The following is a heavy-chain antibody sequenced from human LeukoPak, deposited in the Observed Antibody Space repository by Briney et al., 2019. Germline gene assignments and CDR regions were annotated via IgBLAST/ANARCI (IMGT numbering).Heavy chain of an antibody. CDR1: GFTVSSNY. V-gene: IGHV3-53*01. Sequence: PGGSLRLSCAASGFTVSSNYMSWVRQAPGKGLEWVSVIYSGGSTYYADSVKGRFTISRDNFKNTLYLQMNSLRAEDTAVYYCAREHTAPAAWGYFDYWGQGTLVTVSS. CDR3: AREHTAPAAWGYFDY. J-gene: IGHJ4*02. CDR2: IYSGGST. D-gene: IGHD2-2*01.